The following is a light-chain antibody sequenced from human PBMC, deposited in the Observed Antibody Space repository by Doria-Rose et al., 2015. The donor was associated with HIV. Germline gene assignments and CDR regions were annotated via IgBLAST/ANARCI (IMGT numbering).Light chain of an antibody. CDR1: QSLLYTSKNY. J-gene: IGKJ3*01. V-gene: IGKV4-1*01. CDR2: WAS. Sequence: TQSPESLGMSLGERATLNCKSNQSLLYTSKNYLAWYQQKPGQPPKLLIYWASTRQSGIPARFSGSVSGTDFTLTISSLESEDVAVYYCQQYYDTPSFGPGTTVDIK. CDR3: QQYYDTPS.